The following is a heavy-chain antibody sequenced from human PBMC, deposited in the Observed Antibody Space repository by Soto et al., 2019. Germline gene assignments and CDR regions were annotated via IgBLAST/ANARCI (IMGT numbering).Heavy chain of an antibody. CDR2: IYYIGNT. CDR3: GGQDYGAKGYYFES. V-gene: IGHV4-39*01. D-gene: IGHD4-17*01. Sequence: ETLSLTCTVSNGSIRSRSSYWGWIRQTPGKGLEWSGSIYYIGNTYYNPSLKSRVTISIDTAKTQFSLKLNSVTAADTAVYCCGGQDYGAKGYYFESWGQGTLVTVSS. CDR1: NGSIRSRSSY. J-gene: IGHJ4*02.